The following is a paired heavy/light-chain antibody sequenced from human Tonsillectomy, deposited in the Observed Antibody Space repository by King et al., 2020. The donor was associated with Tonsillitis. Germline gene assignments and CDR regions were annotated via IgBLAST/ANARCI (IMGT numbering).Heavy chain of an antibody. J-gene: IGHJ4*02. CDR2: IFYSGST. V-gene: IGHV4-39*01. D-gene: IGHD5-18*01. CDR1: GGSISSSNYY. Sequence: QLQLQESGPGLVKPSETLSLTCTVSGGSISSSNYYWGWIRQPPGKGLEWIGNIFYSGSTYYNPSLKSRVTISVDTSKNQFSLKLRSVTAADTAVYYCARQSAYTYGFADYWGQGTLVTVSS. CDR3: ARQSAYTYGFADY.
Light chain of an antibody. CDR3: QQSYSIPPT. CDR1: QSVLYSSNNKNY. CDR2: WAS. J-gene: IGKJ1*01. Sequence: DIVMTQSPDFLAVSLGERATINCKSSQSVLYSSNNKNYLAWYQQKPGQPPKLLIYWASTRESGVPDRFSGSGSGTDFTLTISSLQAEDVAVYHCQQSYSIPPTFGQGTKVEIK. V-gene: IGKV4-1*01.